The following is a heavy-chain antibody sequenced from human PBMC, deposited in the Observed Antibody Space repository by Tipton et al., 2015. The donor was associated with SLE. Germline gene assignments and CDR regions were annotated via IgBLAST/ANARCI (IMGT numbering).Heavy chain of an antibody. V-gene: IGHV4-4*07. D-gene: IGHD2-21*02. J-gene: IGHJ5*02. CDR1: GGSIGTHY. CDR3: ARGLQAFCGGDCPFAL. CDR2: IYAGGTT. Sequence: TLSLTCTVSGGSIGTHYWSWIRQSAVKGLEYIGRIYAGGTTNYHPPLKSRVTMSVDTSKHQFSLTLRSVTAADTAIYYCARGLQAFCGGDCPFALWGQGTLVTVSS.